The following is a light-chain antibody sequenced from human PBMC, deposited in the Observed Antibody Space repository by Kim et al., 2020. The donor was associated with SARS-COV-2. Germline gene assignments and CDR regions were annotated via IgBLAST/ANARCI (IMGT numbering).Light chain of an antibody. CDR1: QTVSNN. Sequence: EIVMTQSPATLSVSPGERATLSCRASQTVSNNLAWYQRKPGQAPRLLIYGASTRATGIPARFSGSGSGTDFTLTISSLQSEDFAVYYCLQYNNWPPYTFGQGPSWRS. CDR2: GAS. V-gene: IGKV3-15*01. J-gene: IGKJ2*01. CDR3: LQYNNWPPYT.